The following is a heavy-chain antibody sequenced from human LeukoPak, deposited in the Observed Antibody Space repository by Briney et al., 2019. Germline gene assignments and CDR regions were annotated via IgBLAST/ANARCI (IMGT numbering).Heavy chain of an antibody. J-gene: IGHJ6*03. CDR1: GGSISSYY. CDR2: IYTSGST. V-gene: IGHV4-4*07. D-gene: IGHD3-3*01. Sequence: SETLSLTCTLAGGSISSYYWSWIRQPAGKGLEWIGRIYTSGSTNYNPSLKSRVTMSVATSKNQFSLQLSSVAAADTAVYYCARVRKDDYDFWSGYSYYMDVWGKGTTVTVSS. CDR3: ARVRKDDYDFWSGYSYYMDV.